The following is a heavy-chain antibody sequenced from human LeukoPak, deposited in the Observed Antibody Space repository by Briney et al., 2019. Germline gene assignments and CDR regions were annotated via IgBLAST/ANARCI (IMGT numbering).Heavy chain of an antibody. CDR3: ANGRLVYD. D-gene: IGHD6-6*01. V-gene: IGHV3-23*01. CDR1: LFTFSSYA. Sequence: GGSLRLSCAASLFTFSSYAMSWVRQAPGRELQCVSTISDSGGSTYYADSVKGRFTISRDNSKNTLYLQMNSLRADDTAVYYCANGRLVYDWGQGTLVTVS. CDR2: ISDSGGST. J-gene: IGHJ4*02.